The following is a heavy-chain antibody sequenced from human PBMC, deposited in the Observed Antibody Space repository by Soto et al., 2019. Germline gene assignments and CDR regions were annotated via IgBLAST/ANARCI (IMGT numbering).Heavy chain of an antibody. Sequence: GASVKVSCKASGYTFTSYDINWVRQATGQGLEWMGWMNPNSGNTGYAQKFQGRVTMTRNTSISTAYMELSSLRSEDTAVYYCARGLRITMVRGVQEYYFDYWGQGTLVTVSS. V-gene: IGHV1-8*01. J-gene: IGHJ4*02. D-gene: IGHD3-10*01. CDR1: GYTFTSYD. CDR2: MNPNSGNT. CDR3: ARGLRITMVRGVQEYYFDY.